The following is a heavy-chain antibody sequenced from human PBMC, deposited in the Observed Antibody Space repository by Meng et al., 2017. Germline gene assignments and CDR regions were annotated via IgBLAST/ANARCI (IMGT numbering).Heavy chain of an antibody. CDR3: ARESMYNWFDP. V-gene: IGHV3-30*14. CDR2: ISYDGSNK. CDR1: GVTFSSYA. D-gene: IGHD6-6*01. J-gene: IGHJ5*02. Sequence: QLQLVEAGGGVVQPWRSLRLSCAASGVTFSSYAIYWVRQAPGKGLGWVAVISYDGSNKYYADSVKGRFTISRDNSKNTLYLQMNSLRAEDTAVYYCARESMYNWFDPWGQGTLVTVSS.